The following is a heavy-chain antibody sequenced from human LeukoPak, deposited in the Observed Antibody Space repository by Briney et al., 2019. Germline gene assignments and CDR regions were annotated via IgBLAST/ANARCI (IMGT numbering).Heavy chain of an antibody. CDR3: ARLIRQWLFYFDY. J-gene: IGHJ4*02. CDR1: GYSISSGYY. Sequence: PSETLSLTCAVSGYSISSGYYWGWIRQPPGKGLEWIGSIYHSESTYYNPSLKSRVTISVDTSKNQFSLKLSSVTAADTAVYYCARLIRQWLFYFDYWGQGTLVTVSS. CDR2: IYHSEST. D-gene: IGHD6-19*01. V-gene: IGHV4-38-2*01.